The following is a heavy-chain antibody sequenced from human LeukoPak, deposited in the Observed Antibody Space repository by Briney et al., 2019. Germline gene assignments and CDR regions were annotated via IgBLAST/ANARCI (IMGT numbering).Heavy chain of an antibody. CDR1: GFPFRDYY. CDR3: ARDRGFSSGSGEPP. Sequence: GSLDLSCAASGFPFRDYYMSWIRQAPGKGLEGVSYISSSGSTIYYAHSVKGRFTISRDHAKNSLYLQITSLRAEDTAVYYCARDRGFSSGSGEPPWGQGTLVTVSS. D-gene: IGHD3-10*01. CDR2: ISSSGSTI. V-gene: IGHV3-11*01. J-gene: IGHJ5*02.